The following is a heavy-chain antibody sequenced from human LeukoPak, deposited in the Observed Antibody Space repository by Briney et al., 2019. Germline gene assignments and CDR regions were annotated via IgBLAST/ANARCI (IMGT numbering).Heavy chain of an antibody. V-gene: IGHV4-59*01. CDR2: IYYSGST. D-gene: IGHD3-3*01. CDR3: ARDWSGSQE. CDR1: GGSFSGYY. Sequence: SETLSLTCAVYGGSFSGYYWSWIRQPPGKGLEWIGYIYYSGSTNYNPSLKSRVTISVDTSKDQFSLKLRSVTAADTAVYYCARDWSGSQEWGQGILVTVSS. J-gene: IGHJ4*02.